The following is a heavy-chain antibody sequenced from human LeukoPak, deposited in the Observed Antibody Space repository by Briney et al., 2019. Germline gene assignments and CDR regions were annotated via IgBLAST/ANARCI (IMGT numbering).Heavy chain of an antibody. D-gene: IGHD4-17*01. V-gene: IGHV4-30-4*01. CDR1: GGSISSGDYY. J-gene: IGHJ1*01. CDR2: IYYSGST. CDR3: ARDKGTTMTLRGYFQQ. Sequence: SQTLSLTCTVSGGSISSGDYYWSWIRQPPGKGLEWIGYIYYSGSTYYNPSLKSRVTISVDTTKNQFSLKLSSVTAADTAVYYCARDKGTTMTLRGYFQQWGQGTLVTVSS.